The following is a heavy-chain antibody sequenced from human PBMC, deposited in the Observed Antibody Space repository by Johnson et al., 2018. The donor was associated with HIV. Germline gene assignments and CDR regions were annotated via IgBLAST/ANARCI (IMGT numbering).Heavy chain of an antibody. D-gene: IGHD3-9*01. V-gene: IGHV3-11*04. J-gene: IGHJ3*02. CDR1: GFIFSDYY. CDR3: AREGGTDILTRGDAFDI. Sequence: QVQLVESGGDLVKPGGSLRLSCAASGFIFSDYYMTWIRQAPGKGLESISYISSSGRTIYYADSVKGRFTMSRDNAKKSLYLQMNSLRAGDTAVYYCAREGGTDILTRGDAFDIWGQGTLVIVSS. CDR2: ISSSGRTI.